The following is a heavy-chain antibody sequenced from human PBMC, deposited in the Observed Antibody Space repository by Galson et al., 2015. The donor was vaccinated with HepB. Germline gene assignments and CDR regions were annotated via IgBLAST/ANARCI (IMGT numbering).Heavy chain of an antibody. CDR1: GYTFTSYY. J-gene: IGHJ4*02. V-gene: IGHV1-46*01. Sequence: QSGAEVKKPGESLRISCKASGYTFTSYYMHWVRQAPGQGLEWMGIINPSGGSTSYAQKFQGRVTMTRDTSTSTVYMELSSLRSEDTAVYYCARDLVVIDILTGQGGLAYWGQGTLVTVSS. D-gene: IGHD3-9*01. CDR3: ARDLVVIDILTGQGGLAY. CDR2: INPSGGST.